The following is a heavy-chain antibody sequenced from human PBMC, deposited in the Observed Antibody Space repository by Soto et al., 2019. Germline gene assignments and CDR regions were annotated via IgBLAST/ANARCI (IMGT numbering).Heavy chain of an antibody. D-gene: IGHD6-19*01. CDR1: GFSFSSYW. CDR2: INSDGSST. V-gene: IGHV3-74*01. CDR3: PRGWYEGAFDI. Sequence: PGGSLRLSCAASGFSFSSYWMHWVRQVPGRGLVWVSRINSDGSSTSYADSVKGRFTISRDNAKNTLYLQMNSLRAEDTAVYYCPRGWYEGAFDIWGQGTMVTVSS. J-gene: IGHJ3*02.